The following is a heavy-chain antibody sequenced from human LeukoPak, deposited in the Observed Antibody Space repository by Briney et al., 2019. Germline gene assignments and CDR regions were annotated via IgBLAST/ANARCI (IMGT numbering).Heavy chain of an antibody. CDR1: GYSISSGYY. CDR2: IYHSGST. V-gene: IGHV4-38-2*02. D-gene: IGHD3-3*01. Sequence: SETLSLTCAVSGYSISSGYYWGWIRQPPGKGLELIGSIYHSGSTYYNPSLKSRVTISVDTSKNQFSLKLSSVTAADTAVYYCARENFLANYFDYWGQGTLVTVSS. J-gene: IGHJ4*02. CDR3: ARENFLANYFDY.